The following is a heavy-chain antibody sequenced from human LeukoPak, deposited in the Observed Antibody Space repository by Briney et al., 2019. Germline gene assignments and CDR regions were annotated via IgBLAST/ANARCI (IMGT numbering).Heavy chain of an antibody. CDR1: GYTFTNYH. CDR2: INAGNGNT. D-gene: IGHD6-13*01. V-gene: IGHV1-3*01. Sequence: ASVKVSCKASGYTFTNYHIAWVRQAPGQRLEWMGWINAGNGNTKYSQKFQGRVTITRDTSASTAYMELSSLRSEDTAVYYCASVYDGSSWPIFDYWGQGTLVTVSS. CDR3: ASVYDGSSWPIFDY. J-gene: IGHJ4*02.